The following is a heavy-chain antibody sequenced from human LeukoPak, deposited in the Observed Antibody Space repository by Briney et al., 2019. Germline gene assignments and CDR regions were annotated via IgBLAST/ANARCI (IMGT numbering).Heavy chain of an antibody. CDR3: ARDQMDMTTVTFYYFDY. CDR1: GYTFTSYG. J-gene: IGHJ4*02. Sequence: GASVKVSCKASGYTFTSYGISWVRQAPGQGLEWMGWISAYNGNTNYAQKLQGRVTMTTDTSTSTAYMELRSLRSDDTAVYYCARDQMDMTTVTFYYFDYWGQGTLVTVSS. CDR2: ISAYNGNT. V-gene: IGHV1-18*01. D-gene: IGHD4-17*01.